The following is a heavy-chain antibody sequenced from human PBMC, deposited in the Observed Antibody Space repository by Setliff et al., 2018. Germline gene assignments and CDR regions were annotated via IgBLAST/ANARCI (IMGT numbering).Heavy chain of an antibody. CDR3: ARGKIRITMIVVPTGGAFDI. D-gene: IGHD3-22*01. CDR2: IYTSGYT. CDR1: GGSLSSGSFY. J-gene: IGHJ3*02. Sequence: SETLSLTCTLSGGSLSSGSFYWSWIRQPAGKGLELVGSIYTSGYTNYNPSLESRVTISVDTSKNQFSLTLSSVTAADTAVYYCARGKIRITMIVVPTGGAFDIWGQGTMVTVSS. V-gene: IGHV4-61*02.